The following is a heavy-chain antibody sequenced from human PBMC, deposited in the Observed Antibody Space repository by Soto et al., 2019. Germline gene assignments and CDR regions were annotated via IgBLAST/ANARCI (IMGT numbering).Heavy chain of an antibody. CDR3: ARKTYYHGSRFDP. CDR2: IYHSGDT. V-gene: IGHV4-31*03. J-gene: IGHJ5*02. D-gene: IGHD3-10*01. Sequence: SETLSLTCTVSGGSISSGGYYWSWIRQHPGKGLEWIGYIYHSGDTYYNPSLKSRVTISVDTSRNQFSLKLSSVTAADTAVYYCARKTYYHGSRFDPWGKGTLVTVCS. CDR1: GGSISSGGYY.